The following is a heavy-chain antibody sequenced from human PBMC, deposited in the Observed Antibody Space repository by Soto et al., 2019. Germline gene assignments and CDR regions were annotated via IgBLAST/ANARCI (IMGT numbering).Heavy chain of an antibody. CDR2: IYYTGKT. V-gene: IGHV4-30-4*01. J-gene: IGHJ5*02. CDR3: GRDLTSNANCIDP. D-gene: IGHD2-2*01. CDR1: GDYIHVGGYY. Sequence: QVQLQESGTGLVKPSQTLSLTCSVSGDYIHVGGYYWTWIPQRPGKGLEWMGYIYYTGKTYYNPSLESRLTMSVDRSKNQFSLRLTSVTAADTAVYFCGRDLTSNANCIDPWGQGTLVTVSS.